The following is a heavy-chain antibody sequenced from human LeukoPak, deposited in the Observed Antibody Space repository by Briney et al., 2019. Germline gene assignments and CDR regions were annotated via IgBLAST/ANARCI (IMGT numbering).Heavy chain of an antibody. D-gene: IGHD5-18*01. CDR2: IIPIFGTA. CDR1: GGTFSSYA. V-gene: IGHV1-69*13. CDR3: ARDALDTAMVAYYYYGMDV. J-gene: IGHJ6*02. Sequence: SVKVSCEASGGTFSSYAISWVRQAPGQGLEWMGGIIPIFGTANYAQKFQGRVTITADESTSTAYMELSSLRSEDTAVYYCARDALDTAMVAYYYYGMDVWGQGTTVTVSS.